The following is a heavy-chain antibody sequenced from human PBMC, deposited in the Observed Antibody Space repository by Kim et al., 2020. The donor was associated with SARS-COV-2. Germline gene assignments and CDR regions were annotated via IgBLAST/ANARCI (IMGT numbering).Heavy chain of an antibody. Sequence: ASVKVSCKASGYTFTSYDINWVRQATGQGLEWMGWMNPNSGNTGYAQKFQGRVTMTRNTSISTAYMELSSLRSEDTAVYYCARVQNYDFWSGYYTEGYHAFDIWGQGTMVTVSS. V-gene: IGHV1-8*01. J-gene: IGHJ3*02. D-gene: IGHD3-3*01. CDR1: GYTFTSYD. CDR3: ARVQNYDFWSGYYTEGYHAFDI. CDR2: MNPNSGNT.